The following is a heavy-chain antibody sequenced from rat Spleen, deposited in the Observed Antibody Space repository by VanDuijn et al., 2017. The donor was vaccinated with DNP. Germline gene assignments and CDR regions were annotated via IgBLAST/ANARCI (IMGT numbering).Heavy chain of an antibody. V-gene: IGHV5-7*01. Sequence: EVQLVESGGGLVQPGRSLKLSCAASRFTLSDYNMAWVRQAPKKGLEWVATISYDGSRTYYRDSVKGRFTISRDNAKSTLYLQMDSLRSEDTATYYCARPDYWGQGVMVTVSS. CDR2: ISYDGSRT. CDR1: RFTLSDYN. CDR3: ARPDY. J-gene: IGHJ2*01.